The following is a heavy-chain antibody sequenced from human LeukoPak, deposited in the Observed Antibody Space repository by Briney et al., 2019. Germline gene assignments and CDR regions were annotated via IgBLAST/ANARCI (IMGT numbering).Heavy chain of an antibody. V-gene: IGHV3-23*01. CDR2: ISGSGGST. CDR1: GSTFSSYA. CDR3: AKEGGHYYDSSGYYVPYDY. J-gene: IGHJ4*02. D-gene: IGHD3-22*01. Sequence: PGGSLRLSCAASGSTFSSYAMSWVRQAPGKGLEWVSAISGSGGSTYYADSVKGRFTISRDNSKNTLYLQMNSLRAEDTAVYYCAKEGGHYYDSSGYYVPYDYWGQGTLVTVSS.